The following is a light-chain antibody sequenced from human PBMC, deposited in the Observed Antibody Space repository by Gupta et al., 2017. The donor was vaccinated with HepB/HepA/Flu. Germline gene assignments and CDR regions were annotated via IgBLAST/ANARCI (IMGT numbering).Light chain of an antibody. V-gene: IGKV1-17*01. J-gene: IGKJ1*01. Sequence: DIQMTQSPSSLSASVGDTVTITCRARQGIKYDLGWYQQKPGKAPKRLIYAASRWNSGVPSRFSGSRSGTEFTLTISRLQPEDFATYYCRQQNYSPWTFGQGTKVEIK. CDR3: RQQNYSPWT. CDR1: QGIKYD. CDR2: AAS.